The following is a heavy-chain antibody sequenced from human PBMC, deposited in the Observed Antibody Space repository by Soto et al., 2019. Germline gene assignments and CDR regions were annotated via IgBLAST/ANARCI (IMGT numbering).Heavy chain of an antibody. Sequence: PGGSLRLSCAASGFTFSTYGMHWVRQAPGKGLEWVALIWYDGSIKNYADSVKGRFTISRDNSKNTLYLQMNSLRAEDTAVYYCARDGGSGSYYKLNPGSVWGQGTTVTVSS. CDR1: GFTFSTYG. CDR2: IWYDGSIK. D-gene: IGHD3-10*01. J-gene: IGHJ6*02. V-gene: IGHV3-30*02. CDR3: ARDGGSGSYYKLNPGSV.